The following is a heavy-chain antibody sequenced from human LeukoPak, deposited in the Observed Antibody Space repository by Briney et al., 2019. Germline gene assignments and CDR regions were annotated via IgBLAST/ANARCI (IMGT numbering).Heavy chain of an antibody. J-gene: IGHJ4*02. Sequence: PGGSLRLSCAASGIAFSSYWVTWVRQAPAKGPEWVANINPDGSENYYVDSVKGRFTSSRDNIKNLVYLQMNSLRDEDTAIYYCVKSLGNPDIESWGQGTQVTVSS. CDR1: GIAFSSYW. CDR2: INPDGSEN. V-gene: IGHV3-7*03. CDR3: VKSLGNPDIES.